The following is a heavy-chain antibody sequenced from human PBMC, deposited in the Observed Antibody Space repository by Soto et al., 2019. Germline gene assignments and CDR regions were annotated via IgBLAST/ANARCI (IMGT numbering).Heavy chain of an antibody. CDR2: IRSKANSYAT. J-gene: IGHJ4*02. Sequence: GGSLRLSCAASGFTFSGSAMHWVRQASGKGLEWVGRIRSKANSYATAYAASVKGRFTISRDDSKNTTYLQMNSLKTEDTAVYYCTSTALYDYVWGSPRAPDYWGQGTLVTVSS. CDR3: TSTALYDYVWGSPRAPDY. D-gene: IGHD3-16*01. CDR1: GFTFSGSA. V-gene: IGHV3-73*01.